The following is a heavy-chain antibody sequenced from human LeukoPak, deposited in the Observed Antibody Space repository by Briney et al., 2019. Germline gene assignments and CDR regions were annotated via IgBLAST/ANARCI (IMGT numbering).Heavy chain of an antibody. CDR3: ARTGYCSSTSCYTVPDY. Sequence: SQTLSLTCTVSGGSISSGGYYWSWIRQPPGKGLEWIGYIYHSGSTYYNPSLKSRVTISVDRSKNQFSLKLSSVTAADTAVYYCARTGYCSSTSCYTVPDYWGQGTLVTVSS. CDR2: IYHSGST. J-gene: IGHJ4*02. CDR1: GGSISSGGYY. D-gene: IGHD2-2*02. V-gene: IGHV4-30-2*01.